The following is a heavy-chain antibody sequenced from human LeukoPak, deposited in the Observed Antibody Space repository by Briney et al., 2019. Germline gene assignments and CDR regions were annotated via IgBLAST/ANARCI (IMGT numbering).Heavy chain of an antibody. V-gene: IGHV3-48*03. D-gene: IGHD4-23*01. CDR1: GFTFSSYE. J-gene: IGHJ4*02. CDR2: ISSSDSTI. CDR3: ARDYGSSSPFYS. Sequence: GGSLRLSCAASGFTFSSYEMHWVRQAPGKGLEWVSYISSSDSTIYYADSVKGRFTISRDNAKNSLYLQMNSLRAEDTAVYYWARDYGSSSPFYSWGQGTQVTVSS.